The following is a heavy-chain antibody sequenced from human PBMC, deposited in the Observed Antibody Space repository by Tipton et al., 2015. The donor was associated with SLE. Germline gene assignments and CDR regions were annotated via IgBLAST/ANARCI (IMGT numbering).Heavy chain of an antibody. J-gene: IGHJ3*02. CDR2: INHSGST. V-gene: IGHV4-34*01. CDR3: ARDPRGGDAFDI. Sequence: TLSLTCTVSGGSISGYSWSWIRQPPGKGLEWIGEINHSGSTNYNPSLKSRVTISVDTSKNQFSLKLSSVTAADTAVYYCARDPRGGDAFDIWGQGTMVTVSS. D-gene: IGHD3-10*01. CDR1: GGSISGYS.